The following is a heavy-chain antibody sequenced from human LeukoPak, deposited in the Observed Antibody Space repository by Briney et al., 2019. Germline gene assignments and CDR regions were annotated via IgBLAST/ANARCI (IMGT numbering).Heavy chain of an antibody. CDR1: GCTFTSYT. D-gene: IGHD3-22*01. CDR3: ARDRYYDTSGCYDSSRAEYFQH. CDR2: IIAFLGIT. Sequence: GASVKVSCKASGCTFTSYTISWVRQAPGQGLEWMGRIIAFLGITNYAQKFQGRVTITPDKSTSTAYMELSSLRSDDTAVYYCARDRYYDTSGCYDSSRAEYFQHWGQGTLVTVSS. V-gene: IGHV1-69*04. J-gene: IGHJ1*01.